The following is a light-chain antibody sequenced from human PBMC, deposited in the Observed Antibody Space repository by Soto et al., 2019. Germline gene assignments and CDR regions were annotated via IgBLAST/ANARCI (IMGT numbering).Light chain of an antibody. CDR1: HIVLYSSNNKNY. CDR3: QQYYSTPLT. V-gene: IGKV4-1*01. J-gene: IGKJ4*01. CDR2: WAS. Sequence: DIVMTQSPDSLAVSLGGRATVNCKSSHIVLYSSNNKNYLAWYQQKPGQPPKLLIYWASTRESGVPARFSGSGSGTDFTLTISSLQAEDVVVYYCQQYYSTPLTFGGGTKVDIK.